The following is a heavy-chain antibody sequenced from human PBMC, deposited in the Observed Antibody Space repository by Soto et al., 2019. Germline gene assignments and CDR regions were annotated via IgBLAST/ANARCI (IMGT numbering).Heavy chain of an antibody. J-gene: IGHJ6*02. CDR2: IIPIFGTA. Sequence: GASVKVSCKASGGTFSSYAISWVRQAPGQGLEWTGGIIPIFGTANYAQKFQGRVTITADKSTSTAYMELSSLRSEDTAVYYCARDKGAAGHYGMDVWGQGTTVTVS. CDR3: ARDKGAAGHYGMDV. CDR1: GGTFSSYA. D-gene: IGHD6-13*01. V-gene: IGHV1-69*06.